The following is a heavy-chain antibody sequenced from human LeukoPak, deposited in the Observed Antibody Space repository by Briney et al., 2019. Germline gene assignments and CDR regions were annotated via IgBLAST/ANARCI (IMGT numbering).Heavy chain of an antibody. CDR2: MNPNSGNT. V-gene: IGHV1-8*01. Sequence: ASVTVSCKASGYTFTSYDINWVRQAPGQGLEWMGWMNPNSGNTGYAQKFQGRVTMTRSTSISTAYMELSSLRSEDTAVYYCARSSSSSWYGYMDVWGKGTTVTVSS. J-gene: IGHJ6*03. CDR1: GYTFTSYD. CDR3: ARSSSSSWYGYMDV. D-gene: IGHD6-13*01.